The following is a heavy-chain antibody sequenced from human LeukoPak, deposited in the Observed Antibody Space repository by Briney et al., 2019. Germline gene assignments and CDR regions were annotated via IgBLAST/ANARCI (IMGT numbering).Heavy chain of an antibody. CDR3: ARVGAGTHYYYMDV. D-gene: IGHD6-19*01. CDR1: GGSISSYY. CDR2: IYYSGST. J-gene: IGHJ6*03. V-gene: IGHV4-59*01. Sequence: SETLSLTCTVSGGSISSYYWSWIRQPPGKGLEWIGYIYYSGSTNYNPSLKSRVTISVDTSKNQFSLKLSSVTAADTAVYYCARVGAGTHYYYMDVWGKGTTVTVSS.